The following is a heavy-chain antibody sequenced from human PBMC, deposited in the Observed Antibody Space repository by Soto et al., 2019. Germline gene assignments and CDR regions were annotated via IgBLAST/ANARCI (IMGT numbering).Heavy chain of an antibody. Sequence: SETLSLTCTVSGGSIRSYFWSWIRQAPGKGLEWIGYIYSTEYTDYNPSLRSRVTISVDTSKDQFSLQLKSVTAADTAVYYCARVPDYWGQGILVTVS. CDR3: ARVPDY. CDR1: GGSIRSYF. J-gene: IGHJ4*02. D-gene: IGHD2-2*01. V-gene: IGHV4-59*08. CDR2: IYSTEYT.